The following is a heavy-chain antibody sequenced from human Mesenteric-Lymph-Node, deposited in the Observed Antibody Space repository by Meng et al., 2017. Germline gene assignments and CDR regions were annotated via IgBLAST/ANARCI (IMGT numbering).Heavy chain of an antibody. CDR1: GYTFTNSS. V-gene: IGHV1-3*01. CDR2: IHACNGNI. D-gene: IGHD2-21*02. CDR3: ARGVTQGLDY. Sequence: VQVVLSGAEMKKPRASVKVSCKAAGYTFTNSSMHWAGQAPGQRPEWMGWIHACNGNIRYSQQFLGRVTITSDTSARTGYMELGSLRSDDTAVYYCARGVTQGLDYWGQGTLVTVSS. J-gene: IGHJ4*02.